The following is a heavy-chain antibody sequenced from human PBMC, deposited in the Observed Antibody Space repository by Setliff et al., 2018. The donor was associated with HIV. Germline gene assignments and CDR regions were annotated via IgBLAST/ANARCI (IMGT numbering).Heavy chain of an antibody. CDR2: INPSGGST. J-gene: IGHJ4*02. D-gene: IGHD6-13*01. CDR3: ARDAYSSPPN. CDR1: GYTFTSYY. Sequence: ASVKVSCKASGYTFTSYYMHWVRQAPGQGLEWMGIINPSGGSTSYAQKFQGRVTITADESTSTAYMELSSLRSEDTAVYYCARDAYSSPPNWGQGTLVTVSS. V-gene: IGHV1-46*01.